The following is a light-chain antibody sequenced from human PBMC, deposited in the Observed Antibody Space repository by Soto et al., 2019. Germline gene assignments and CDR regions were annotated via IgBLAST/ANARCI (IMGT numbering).Light chain of an antibody. J-gene: IGKJ3*01. CDR3: QQYNNWPFT. CDR1: QSVSSN. CDR2: CAS. V-gene: IGKV3-15*01. Sequence: EIVMTQSPSTLSVSPGERATLSCRASQSVSSNLAWYQQKPGQAPRLLIYCASTRATGIPARFSGSGSGTEITLTSSSLQSEAFAVYYCQQYNNWPFTFGPGTKVDIK.